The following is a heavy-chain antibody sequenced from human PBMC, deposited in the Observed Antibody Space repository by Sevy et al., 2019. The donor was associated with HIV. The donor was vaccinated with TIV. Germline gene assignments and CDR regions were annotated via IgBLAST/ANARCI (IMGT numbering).Heavy chain of an antibody. D-gene: IGHD2-2*01. J-gene: IGHJ6*02. CDR1: GYTFTSYD. CDR2: MNPNSGNT. CDR3: ARFLSTSYYYYSAMDV. V-gene: IGHV1-8*01. Sequence: ASVKVSCKASGYTFTSYDINWVRQATGQGLEWMGWMNPNSGNTGYAQKFQGRVTMTRNTSISTAYMELSSLRYEDTAVYYCARFLSTSYYYYSAMDVWGQGTTVTVSS.